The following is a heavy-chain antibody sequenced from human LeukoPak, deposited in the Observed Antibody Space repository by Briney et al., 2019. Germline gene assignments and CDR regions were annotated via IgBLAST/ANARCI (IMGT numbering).Heavy chain of an antibody. CDR3: ASPVKYYDTWSGYPPFDY. D-gene: IGHD3-3*01. Sequence: GASVNVSCKASGYIFTGYYIHWVRQAPGQGLEWVGGIIPMSGTANYAQKFQGRVTITADESTSTAYMELSSLRSEDTAIYYCASPVKYYDTWSGYPPFDYWGQGTLVTVSS. J-gene: IGHJ4*02. V-gene: IGHV1-69*13. CDR2: IIPMSGTA. CDR1: GYIFTGYY.